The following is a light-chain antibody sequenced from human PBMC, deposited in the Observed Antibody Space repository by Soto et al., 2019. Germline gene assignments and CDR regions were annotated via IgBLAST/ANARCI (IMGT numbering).Light chain of an antibody. V-gene: IGKV3-20*01. CDR3: QHSGTSPPALT. CDR1: QSVSSSH. J-gene: IGKJ4*01. Sequence: DIVLTQSPGTLSLPPGERAILSCSASQSVSSSHLAWYQQKPGQAPRLLIYGASSRATGIPDRFSGSGSGTDFSLTFSRLEPEDFAVYYCQHSGTSPPALTFGGGTKVEIK. CDR2: GAS.